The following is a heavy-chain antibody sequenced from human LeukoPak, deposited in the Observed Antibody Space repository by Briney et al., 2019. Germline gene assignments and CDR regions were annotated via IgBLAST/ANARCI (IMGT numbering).Heavy chain of an antibody. D-gene: IGHD3-22*01. Sequence: PGGSLRLSCIASGFTFSSHLMHWVRQVPGKWLVWVSRIDSDGSKTDYADSVKGRFTFSRDNARNTLYLQMNSLRAEDTAVYYCVRLSSGFYGLIDHWGQGTLVTVSS. V-gene: IGHV3-74*01. J-gene: IGHJ4*02. CDR3: VRLSSGFYGLIDH. CDR2: IDSDGSKT. CDR1: GFTFSSHL.